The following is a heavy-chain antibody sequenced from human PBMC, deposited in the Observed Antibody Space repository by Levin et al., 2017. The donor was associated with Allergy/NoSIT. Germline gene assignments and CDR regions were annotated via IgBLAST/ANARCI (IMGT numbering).Heavy chain of an antibody. J-gene: IGHJ2*01. CDR1: GFSLSTSGVG. CDR2: IYWDDDK. V-gene: IGHV2-5*02. D-gene: IGHD3-22*01. Sequence: SGPTLVKPTQTLTLTCTFSGFSLSTSGVGVGWIRQPPGKALEWLALIYWDDDKRYSPSLKSRLTITKDTSKNQVVLTMTNMDPVDTATYYCAHRRRKNSSGYPYWYFDLWGRGTLVTVSS. CDR3: AHRRRKNSSGYPYWYFDL.